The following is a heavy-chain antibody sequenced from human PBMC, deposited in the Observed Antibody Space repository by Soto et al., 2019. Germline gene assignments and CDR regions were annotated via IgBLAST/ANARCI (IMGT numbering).Heavy chain of an antibody. CDR1: GGTFSPYT. D-gene: IGHD3-16*01. CDR3: ARGWGSTVSTWSFGAF. CDR2: IIPFLGVT. V-gene: IGHV1-69*02. Sequence: QVQLVQSGAEVKKPGSSVKVSCKASGGTFSPYTVNWVRQAPGQGLEWMGRIIPFLGVTNYAQKFQARVTFTADISTTTAYMELSGLRFEGTAVYYCARGWGSTVSTWSFGAFWGGGTLVTVSS. J-gene: IGHJ4*02.